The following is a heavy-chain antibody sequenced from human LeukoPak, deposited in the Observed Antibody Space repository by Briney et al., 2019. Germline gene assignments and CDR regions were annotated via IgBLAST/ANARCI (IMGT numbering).Heavy chain of an antibody. CDR3: ARWEGGSYSDFDY. D-gene: IGHD1-26*01. CDR1: GGSFSGYY. CDR2: IKHSGST. Sequence: SETLSLTCAVYGGSFSGYYWSWIRQPPGKGLEWIGEIKHSGSTNYNPCLKSRVTISVDTSKNQFSLKLSSVTAADTAVYYCARWEGGSYSDFDYWGQGTLVTVSS. V-gene: IGHV4-34*01. J-gene: IGHJ4*02.